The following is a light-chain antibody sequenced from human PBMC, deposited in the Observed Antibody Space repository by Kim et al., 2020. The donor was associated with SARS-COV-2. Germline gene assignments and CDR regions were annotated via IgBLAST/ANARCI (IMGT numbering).Light chain of an antibody. CDR1: STKMGRNT. CDR3: AAWDDSLNGWV. CDR2: SND. J-gene: IGLJ3*02. V-gene: IGLV1-44*01. Sequence: GQRIPISCTGSSTKMGRNTVTWYQQLPGTDPKLLTYSNDQRPSGVPDRFSGSKSGTSASLAISGLQSEDEADYYCAAWDDSLNGWVFGGGTQLTVL.